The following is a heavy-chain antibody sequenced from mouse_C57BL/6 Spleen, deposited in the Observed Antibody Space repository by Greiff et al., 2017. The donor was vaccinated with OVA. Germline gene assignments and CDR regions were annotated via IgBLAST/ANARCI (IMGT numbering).Heavy chain of an antibody. J-gene: IGHJ4*01. Sequence: EVQRVESGGGLVQPKGSLKLSCAASGFSFNTYAMNWVRQAPGKGLEWVARIRSKSNNYATYYADSVKDRFTISRDDSESMLYLQMNNLKTEDTAMYYCVRHGDGYYLYYAMDYWGQGTSVTVSS. CDR2: IRSKSNNYAT. V-gene: IGHV10-1*01. CDR3: VRHGDGYYLYYAMDY. CDR1: GFSFNTYA. D-gene: IGHD2-3*01.